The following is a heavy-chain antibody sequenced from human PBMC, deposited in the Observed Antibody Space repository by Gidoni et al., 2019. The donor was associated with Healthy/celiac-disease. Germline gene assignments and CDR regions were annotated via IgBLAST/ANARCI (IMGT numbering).Heavy chain of an antibody. CDR2: IYTSGST. V-gene: IGHV4-4*07. J-gene: IGHJ5*02. CDR3: ARGAYSSGWYGGYWFDP. CDR1: GGSISSYY. Sequence: QVQLQESGPGLVKPSETLSLTCTVPGGSISSYYWSWIRQPAGKGLEWIGRIYTSGSTNYNPSLKSRVTMSVDTSKNQFSLKLSSVTAADTAVYYCARGAYSSGWYGGYWFDPWGQGTLVTVSS. D-gene: IGHD6-19*01.